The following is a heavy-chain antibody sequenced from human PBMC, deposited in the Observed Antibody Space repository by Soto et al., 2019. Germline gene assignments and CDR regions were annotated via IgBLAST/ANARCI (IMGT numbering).Heavy chain of an antibody. J-gene: IGHJ4*02. D-gene: IGHD6-6*01. V-gene: IGHV1-69*13. CDR1: GGTFSSYA. CDR2: IIPIFGTA. CDR3: ARVDSSSWYIDY. Sequence: SVKVSCKASGGTFSSYAISWVRQAPGQGLEWMGGIIPIFGTANYAQKFQGGVTITADESTSTAYMELSSLRSEDTAVYYCARVDSSSWYIDYWGQGTLVTVSS.